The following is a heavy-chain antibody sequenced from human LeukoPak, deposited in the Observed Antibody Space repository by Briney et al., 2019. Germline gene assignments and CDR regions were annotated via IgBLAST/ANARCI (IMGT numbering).Heavy chain of an antibody. Sequence: PGRSLRLSCAASGFTFSSYGMHWVRQAPGKGQEWVAVISYDGSNKYYADSVKGRFTISRDNSKNTLYLQMNSLRAEDTAVYYCAKAPTPFVGPYQHWGQGTLVTVSS. CDR1: GFTFSSYG. J-gene: IGHJ4*02. CDR2: ISYDGSNK. CDR3: AKAPTPFVGPYQH. D-gene: IGHD4-23*01. V-gene: IGHV3-30*18.